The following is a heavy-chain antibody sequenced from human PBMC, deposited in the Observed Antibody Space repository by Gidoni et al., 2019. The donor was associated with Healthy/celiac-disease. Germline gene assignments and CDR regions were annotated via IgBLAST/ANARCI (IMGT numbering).Heavy chain of an antibody. CDR3: ASTADYDSSGFDAFDI. D-gene: IGHD3-22*01. J-gene: IGHJ3*02. V-gene: IGHV1-3*01. CDR1: GYTFTSYA. Sequence: QFQLVQSGAEVKKPGASVKVSCKASGYTFTSYAMHWVRQAPGQRIEWMGWINAGNGNTKYSQKFQGRGTITRDTAARTAYMELSRLRSEETAVYYCASTADYDSSGFDAFDIWGQGTMVTVSS. CDR2: INAGNGNT.